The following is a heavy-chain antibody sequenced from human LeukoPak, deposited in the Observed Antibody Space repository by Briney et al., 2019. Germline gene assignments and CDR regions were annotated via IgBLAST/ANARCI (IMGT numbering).Heavy chain of an antibody. D-gene: IGHD4-23*01. CDR1: GYIFTDYF. J-gene: IGHJ4*02. Sequence: ASVKVSCKASGYIFTDYFMHWVRQAPGQGLEWMGWINPNNGGTNYARKFQGRVTMTRDTSFKTAYMELSRLTSDDTAVYYCATAGATVLTPSGYWGQGTLVTVSS. CDR3: ATAGATVLTPSGY. V-gene: IGHV1-2*02. CDR2: INPNNGGT.